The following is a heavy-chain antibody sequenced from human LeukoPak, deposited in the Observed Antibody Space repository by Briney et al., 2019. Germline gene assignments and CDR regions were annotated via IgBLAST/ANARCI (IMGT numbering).Heavy chain of an antibody. V-gene: IGHV1-18*01. J-gene: IGHJ4*02. D-gene: IGHD3-22*01. Sequence: ASVKVSCKASGGTFSSYAISWVRQAPGQGLEWMGWISAYNGNTNYAQKLQGRVTMTTDTSTSTAYMELRSLRSDDTAVYYCARDHTYYYDSSGYYYGYWGQGTLVTVSS. CDR3: ARDHTYYYDSSGYYYGY. CDR2: ISAYNGNT. CDR1: GGTFSSYA.